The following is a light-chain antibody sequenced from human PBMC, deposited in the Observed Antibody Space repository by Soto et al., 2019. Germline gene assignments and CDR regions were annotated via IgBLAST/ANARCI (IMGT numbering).Light chain of an antibody. V-gene: IGKV1-27*01. Sequence: DIQMTQSPSSLSAFVGDTVTITCRASQDISNFLAWYQQKPGKVPKLLIYAASTLQSGVPSRFSGSGSGTDFTLTLSSPQPEDVATYYCQKCKIAPFTLGGGTKGDIK. J-gene: IGKJ4*01. CDR2: AAS. CDR3: QKCKIAPFT. CDR1: QDISNF.